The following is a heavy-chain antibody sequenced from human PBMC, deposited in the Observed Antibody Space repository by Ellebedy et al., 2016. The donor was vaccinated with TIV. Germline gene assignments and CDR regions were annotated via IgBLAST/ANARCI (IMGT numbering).Heavy chain of an antibody. J-gene: IGHJ4*02. CDR2: INPKNVGT. D-gene: IGHD2-21*02. CDR1: GYTLSELS. Sequence: AASVKVSCKVSGYTLSELSMHWVRQAPGQGLEWMGWINPKNVGTNYAQKFQGRVTMTRDTSISTAYMELSWLRSDDTAVYYCARDGACGGDCYGDNYWGQGSLVTVSS. V-gene: IGHV1-2*02. CDR3: ARDGACGGDCYGDNY.